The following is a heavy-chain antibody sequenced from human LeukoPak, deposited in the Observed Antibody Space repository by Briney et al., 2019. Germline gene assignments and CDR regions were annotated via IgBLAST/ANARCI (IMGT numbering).Heavy chain of an antibody. D-gene: IGHD2-15*01. Sequence: GGSLRLSCAASGFTFSSYGMRWVRQAPGKGLEWVSAISGSGGTTYYADSVKGRFTISRDNSKKTMYLQMKSLRAEDTAVYRCAKSEMYCNGGICYSYYYMDVWGKGTTVTVSS. CDR1: GFTFSSYG. CDR2: ISGSGGTT. CDR3: AKSEMYCNGGICYSYYYMDV. J-gene: IGHJ6*03. V-gene: IGHV3-23*01.